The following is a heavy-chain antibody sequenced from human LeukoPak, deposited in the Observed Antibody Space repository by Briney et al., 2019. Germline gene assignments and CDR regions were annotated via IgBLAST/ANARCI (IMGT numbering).Heavy chain of an antibody. Sequence: SETLSLTCTVSGGSISSYYWSWIRQPAGKGLEWIGRIYTSGSTNYNPSLKSRVTMSVDTSKNQFSLKLSSVTAADTAVYYCARRYCSSTSCCFDYWGQGTLVTVSS. V-gene: IGHV4-4*07. CDR3: ARRYCSSTSCCFDY. J-gene: IGHJ4*02. CDR1: GGSISSYY. D-gene: IGHD2-2*01. CDR2: IYTSGST.